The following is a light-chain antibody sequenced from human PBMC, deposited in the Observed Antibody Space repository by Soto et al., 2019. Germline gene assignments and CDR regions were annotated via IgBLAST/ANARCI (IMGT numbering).Light chain of an antibody. V-gene: IGKV3-15*01. J-gene: IGKJ1*01. CDR2: GAS. Sequence: TVMTQSPATLSMSPGDRAALSCRASLNVATNMAWYQQKPGQAPRLLVYGASIRATGVPARFTGSGSGTEFTITIDNLQSEDFEVYYCHQYNTVLRTFGRGTRVEV. CDR1: LNVATN. CDR3: HQYNTVLRT.